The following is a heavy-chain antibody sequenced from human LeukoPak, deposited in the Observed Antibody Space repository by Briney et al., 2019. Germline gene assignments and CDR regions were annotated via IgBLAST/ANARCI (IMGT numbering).Heavy chain of an antibody. Sequence: SETLSLTCTVSGGSISTYYWSWMRQPPGRGLEWIGYVYYSGSTNHNPSLQSRVTISVDTSKNQFSLKLNSVTAADTAVYYCARGGVPGGFYGSFDYWGQGTLVSVSS. D-gene: IGHD3-3*01. J-gene: IGHJ4*02. CDR2: VYYSGST. CDR3: ARGGVPGGFYGSFDY. V-gene: IGHV4-59*01. CDR1: GGSISTYY.